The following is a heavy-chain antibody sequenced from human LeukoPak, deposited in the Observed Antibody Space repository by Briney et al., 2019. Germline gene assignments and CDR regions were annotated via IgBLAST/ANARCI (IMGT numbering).Heavy chain of an antibody. CDR2: INPNSGGT. D-gene: IGHD3-3*01. J-gene: IGHJ5*02. CDR1: GYTFTGYY. Sequence: GASVKVSCKASGYTFTGYYMHWVRQAPGQGLEWMGWINPNSGGTNYAQKFQGRVTMTRDTSISTAYMGLSRLRSDDTAVYYCAKVPGYDFWSGYYLRPYGWFDPWGQGTLVTVSS. CDR3: AKVPGYDFWSGYYLRPYGWFDP. V-gene: IGHV1-2*02.